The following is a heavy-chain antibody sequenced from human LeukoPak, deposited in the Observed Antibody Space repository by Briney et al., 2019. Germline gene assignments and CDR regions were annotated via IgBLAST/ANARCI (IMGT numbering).Heavy chain of an antibody. D-gene: IGHD3-22*01. Sequence: GGTLRLSCAASGFTFGNYSMNWVRQAPGKGLEWVSSISTSSSYIYYADSVKGRFTISRDNARNSLYLQMNTLRAEDTAVYYCARGYYDSSYNWFDPWGQGTLVTVSS. CDR1: GFTFGNYS. CDR2: ISTSSSYI. V-gene: IGHV3-21*04. CDR3: ARGYYDSSYNWFDP. J-gene: IGHJ5*02.